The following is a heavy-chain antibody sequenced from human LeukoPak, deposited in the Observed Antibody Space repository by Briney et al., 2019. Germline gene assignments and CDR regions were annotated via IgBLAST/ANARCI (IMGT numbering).Heavy chain of an antibody. CDR2: MNPNSGNT. Sequence: ASVKVSCKASGYTSTSYDINWVRQATGQGLEWMGWMNPNSGNTGYAQKFQGRVTMTRNTSISTAYMELSSLRSEDTAVYYCASVGVAVAGTPDYWGQGTLVTVSS. D-gene: IGHD6-19*01. CDR1: GYTSTSYD. V-gene: IGHV1-8*01. J-gene: IGHJ4*02. CDR3: ASVGVAVAGTPDY.